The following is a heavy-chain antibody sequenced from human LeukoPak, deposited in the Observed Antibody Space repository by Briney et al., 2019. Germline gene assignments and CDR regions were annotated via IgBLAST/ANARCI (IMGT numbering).Heavy chain of an antibody. CDR1: GFTFDDYG. V-gene: IGHV3-20*04. D-gene: IGHD6-19*01. CDR2: INWNGGST. J-gene: IGHJ4*02. CDR3: ARVGLYGSGWYWYYFDY. Sequence: GGSLRLSCAASGFTFDDYGMSWVRQAPGKGLEWVSGINWNGGSTGYADSVKGRFTISRDNAKNSLYLQMNSLRAEDTALYYCARVGLYGSGWYWYYFDYWGQGTLVTVSS.